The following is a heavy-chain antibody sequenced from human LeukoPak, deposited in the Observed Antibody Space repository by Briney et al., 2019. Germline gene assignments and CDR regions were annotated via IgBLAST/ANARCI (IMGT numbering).Heavy chain of an antibody. CDR1: GGTFSSYA. Sequence: SVKVSCKASGGTFSSYAISWVRQAPGQGLEWMGGIIPIFGTANYAQKFQGRVTITADESTSTAYMELSSLRSEDTAVYYCARGGPSRYYDIKNYYYYMDVWGKGTTVTVSS. D-gene: IGHD3-9*01. V-gene: IGHV1-69*13. CDR3: ARGGPSRYYDIKNYYYYMDV. CDR2: IIPIFGTA. J-gene: IGHJ6*03.